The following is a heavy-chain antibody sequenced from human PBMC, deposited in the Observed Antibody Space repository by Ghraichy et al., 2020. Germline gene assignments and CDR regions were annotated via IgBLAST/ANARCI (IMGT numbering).Heavy chain of an antibody. CDR3: ARRRSGYYRIDY. Sequence: GSLRLSCAVYGGSFSDYYWSWIRQPPGKGLEWIGEINHSESTNYNPSLKSRVTISVDTSKNQFSLKLRSVTAADTAVYYCARRRSGYYRIDYWGQGTLVTVSS. J-gene: IGHJ4*02. D-gene: IGHD5-12*01. CDR1: GGSFSDYY. CDR2: INHSEST. V-gene: IGHV4-34*01.